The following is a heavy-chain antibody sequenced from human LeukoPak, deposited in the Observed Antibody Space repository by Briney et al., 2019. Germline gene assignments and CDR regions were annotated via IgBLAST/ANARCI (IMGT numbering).Heavy chain of an antibody. CDR2: IYHSGST. CDR3: ASGPSYDSSGKFPRPHWYFDY. CDR1: GGSISSGGYS. J-gene: IGHJ4*02. Sequence: SQTLSLTCAVSGGSISSGGYSWSWIRQPPGKGLEWIGYIYHSGSTYYNPSLKSRVTISVDRSKNQFSLKLSSVTAADTAVYYCASGPSYDSSGKFPRPHWYFDYWGQGTLVTVSS. V-gene: IGHV4-30-2*01. D-gene: IGHD3-22*01.